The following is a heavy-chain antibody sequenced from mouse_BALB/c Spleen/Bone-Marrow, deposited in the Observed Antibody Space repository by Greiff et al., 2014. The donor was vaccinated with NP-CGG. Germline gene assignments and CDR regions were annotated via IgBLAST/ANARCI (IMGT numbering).Heavy chain of an antibody. Sequence: VQLKESGTVLARPGASVKMSCQASGYSFSSYWVHWVKQRAGQGLEWIGAVYPGNRDTTYNQKFKGKAKLTAVTSASTAYMELSSLTNEDSAVYYCTFLVKEDFAYWGQGTLVTVSA. CDR1: GYSFSSYW. J-gene: IGHJ3*01. V-gene: IGHV1-5*01. D-gene: IGHD2-10*02. CDR2: VYPGNRDT. CDR3: TFLVKEDFAY.